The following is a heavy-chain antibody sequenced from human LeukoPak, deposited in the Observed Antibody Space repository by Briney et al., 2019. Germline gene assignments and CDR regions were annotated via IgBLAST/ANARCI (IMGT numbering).Heavy chain of an antibody. CDR1: GFTSSSYV. V-gene: IGHV3-30*18. J-gene: IGHJ2*01. D-gene: IGHD7-27*01. CDR3: AKESWGSGWYFDL. Sequence: GRSLTLSRAAYGFTSSSYVMHWVRQAPGKGLGWVAVISYDGNNKSDADPVKGRFTISKNNSKNTLYLQMNSLRAEDTALSYCAKESWGSGWYFDLWGRGTLVTVSS. CDR2: ISYDGNNK.